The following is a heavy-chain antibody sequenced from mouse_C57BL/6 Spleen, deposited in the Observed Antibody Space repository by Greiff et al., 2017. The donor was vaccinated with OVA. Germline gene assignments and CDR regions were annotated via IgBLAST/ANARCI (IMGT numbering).Heavy chain of an antibody. D-gene: IGHD1-1*01. J-gene: IGHJ3*01. CDR1: GYTFTSYW. CDR3: ASEYYYGSTLRGFAY. Sequence: VKLQQPGAELVKPGASVKLSCKASGYTFTSYWMHWVKQRPGQGLEWIGMIHPNSGSTNYNEKFKSKATLTVDKSSSTAYMQLSSLTSEDSAVYYCASEYYYGSTLRGFAYWGQGTLVTVSA. CDR2: IHPNSGST. V-gene: IGHV1-64*01.